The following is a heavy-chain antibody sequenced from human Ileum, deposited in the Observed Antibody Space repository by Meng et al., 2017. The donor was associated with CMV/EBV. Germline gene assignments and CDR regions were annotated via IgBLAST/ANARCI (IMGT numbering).Heavy chain of an antibody. CDR1: GFTFSSYS. V-gene: IGHV3-21*01. CDR3: ARDLLTIFGVVPFGIYGMDV. J-gene: IGHJ6*02. CDR2: ISSSSSYI. D-gene: IGHD3-3*01. Sequence: GGSLRLSCAASGFTFSSYSMNWVRQAPGKGLEWVSSISSSSSYIYYADSVKGRFTISRDNAKNSLYPQMNSLRAEDTAVYYCARDLLTIFGVVPFGIYGMDVWGQGTTVTVSS.